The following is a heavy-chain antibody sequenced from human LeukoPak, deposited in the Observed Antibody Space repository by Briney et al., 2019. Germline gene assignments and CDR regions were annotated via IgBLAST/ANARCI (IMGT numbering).Heavy chain of an antibody. CDR2: IRSKPYGGTT. V-gene: IGHV3-49*04. J-gene: IGHJ4*02. Sequence: AGGSLRLSCSTSGFTFGDYAMSWVRQAPGKGVEWVGFIRSKPYGGTTEYAPSVKGRFTISRDDSKTIAYLEMNSLKTEDTAVYYCTRDIDADYVDYWGQGDLVTVSS. D-gene: IGHD2-15*01. CDR3: TRDIDADYVDY. CDR1: GFTFGDYA.